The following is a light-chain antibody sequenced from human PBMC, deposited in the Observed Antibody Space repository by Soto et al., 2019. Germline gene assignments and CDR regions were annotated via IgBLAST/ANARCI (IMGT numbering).Light chain of an antibody. Sequence: QSALTQPASVSGSPGQSITISCTGTSSDVGGYDYVSWYQQNPGKAPKLMIYEVFNRPSGVSGRFSGSKSGNTASLTISGLQAEDEGDYYCLSYTGSSARIFGTGTKLTV. CDR1: SSDVGGYDY. CDR3: LSYTGSSARI. V-gene: IGLV2-14*01. CDR2: EVF. J-gene: IGLJ1*01.